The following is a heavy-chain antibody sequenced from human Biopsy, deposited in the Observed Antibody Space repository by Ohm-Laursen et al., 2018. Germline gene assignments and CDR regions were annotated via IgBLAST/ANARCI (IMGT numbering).Heavy chain of an antibody. D-gene: IGHD1-26*01. CDR1: GGTFTNYA. V-gene: IGHV1-69*13. J-gene: IGHJ4*02. CDR3: ARDALGGGSYRFFY. CDR2: IIPIFGTA. Sequence: EASVTVSCKASGGTFTNYAISWVRQAPGQGLEWMGGIIPIFGTANYAQKFQGRVTITADESTSTAYMELSSLRSDDTAVYYCARDALGGGSYRFFYWGQGSLVTVSS.